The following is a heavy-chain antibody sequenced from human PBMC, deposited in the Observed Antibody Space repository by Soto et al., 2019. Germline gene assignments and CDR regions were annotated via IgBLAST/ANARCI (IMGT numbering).Heavy chain of an antibody. D-gene: IGHD7-27*01. Sequence: QVQLVQSGAEVKKPGSSVKVSCKASGGTFSSYTISWVRQAPGQGLEWMGRIIPILGIANYAQKFQGRVTNTADKSTSTAYMELSSLRSEDTAVYYCARDHTGGRYFFDSWGQGTLVTVSS. CDR3: ARDHTGGRYFFDS. J-gene: IGHJ4*02. CDR2: IIPILGIA. CDR1: GGTFSSYT. V-gene: IGHV1-69*08.